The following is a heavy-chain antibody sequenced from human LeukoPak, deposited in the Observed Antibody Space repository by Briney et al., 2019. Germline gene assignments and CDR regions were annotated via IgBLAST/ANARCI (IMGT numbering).Heavy chain of an antibody. CDR3: ARGRYYYDSSGYWTIDY. J-gene: IGHJ4*02. V-gene: IGHV1-2*02. CDR1: GYTFTGYY. D-gene: IGHD3-22*01. Sequence: EASVKVSCKASGYTFTGYYMHWVRQAPGQGLEWMGWINPNSGGTNYAQKFQGRVTMTRDTSISTAYMELSRLRSDDTAVYYCARGRYYYDSSGYWTIDYWGRGTLVTVSS. CDR2: INPNSGGT.